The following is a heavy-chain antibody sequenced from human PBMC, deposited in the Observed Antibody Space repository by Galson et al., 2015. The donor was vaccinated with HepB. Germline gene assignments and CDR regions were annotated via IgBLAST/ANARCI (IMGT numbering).Heavy chain of an antibody. CDR2: ISYDGGHQ. Sequence: SLRLCCAGSGFTFNTYDMHWVRQAPAKGLEWVAIISYDGGHQYYADSVKGRFTISRDNSKNTLFLQMNSLRAEDTAVYYCAKDGQYCSTTTCPFDSWGLGTLVTVSS. D-gene: IGHD2-2*01. V-gene: IGHV3-30*18. J-gene: IGHJ4*02. CDR3: AKDGQYCSTTTCPFDS. CDR1: GFTFNTYD.